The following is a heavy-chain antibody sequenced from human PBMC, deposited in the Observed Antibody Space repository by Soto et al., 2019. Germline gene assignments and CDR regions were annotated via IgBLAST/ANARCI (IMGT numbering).Heavy chain of an antibody. D-gene: IGHD1-1*01. CDR1: GFTFSSYA. CDR2: ISYDGSNK. Sequence: LRLSCAASGFTFSSYAMHWVRQAPGKGLEWVAVISYDGSNKYYADSVKGRFTTSRDNSKNTLYLQMNSLRAEDTAVYYCAREETSNTAFXIWGQGTMVTVSS. V-gene: IGHV3-30-3*01. J-gene: IGHJ3*02. CDR3: AREETSNTAFXI.